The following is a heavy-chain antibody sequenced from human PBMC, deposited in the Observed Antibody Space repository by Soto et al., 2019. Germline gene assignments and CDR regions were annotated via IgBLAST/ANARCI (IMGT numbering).Heavy chain of an antibody. D-gene: IGHD3-9*01. Sequence: SQTLSLTCSVADGSISSGGYYWSWIRQHPGKGLEWIGYIYYSGSTYYNPSLKSRVTISVDTSKNQFSLKLSSVTAADTAVYYCARVYDILTGYPNWFDPWGQGTLVTVSS. CDR2: IYYSGST. CDR1: DGSISSGGYY. V-gene: IGHV4-31*03. J-gene: IGHJ5*02. CDR3: ARVYDILTGYPNWFDP.